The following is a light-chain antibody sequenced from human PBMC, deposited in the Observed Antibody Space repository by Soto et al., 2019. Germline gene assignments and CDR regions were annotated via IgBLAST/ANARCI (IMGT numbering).Light chain of an antibody. J-gene: IGLJ3*02. CDR3: AAWDDSLNGWV. V-gene: IGLV1-44*01. CDR2: SNN. Sequence: QSVLTQPPSASGTPGQRVTISCSGSSSNIGSNTVNWYQQLPVTAPKLLIYSNNQRPSGVPDRFSGSKSGTSASLAISGLQSEDEADYYCAAWDDSLNGWVFGGGTKVTVL. CDR1: SSNIGSNT.